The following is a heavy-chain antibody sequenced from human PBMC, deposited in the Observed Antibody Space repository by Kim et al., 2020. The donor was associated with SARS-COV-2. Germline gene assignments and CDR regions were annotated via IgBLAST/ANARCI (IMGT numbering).Heavy chain of an antibody. Sequence: SETLSLTCAVYGGSFSGYKWSWIRQPPGKGLEWIGEINHSGSTNLSPSLKSRITISEDTSKSQFSLRLKSMTAADTAMYYCARGGAGVVPSPVLGLGPYYEYYAMDVWGRGTPVAVSS. CDR1: GGSFSGYK. CDR2: INHSGST. V-gene: IGHV4-34*01. CDR3: ARGGAGVVPSPVLGLGPYYEYYAMDV. D-gene: IGHD2-8*02. J-gene: IGHJ6*02.